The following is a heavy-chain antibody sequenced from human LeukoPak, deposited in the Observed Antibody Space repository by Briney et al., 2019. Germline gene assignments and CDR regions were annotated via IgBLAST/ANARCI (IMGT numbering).Heavy chain of an antibody. CDR1: GYTFTSYD. V-gene: IGHV1-8*01. CDR3: ARGPPNWGYDY. J-gene: IGHJ4*02. CDR2: MSPNSGDT. D-gene: IGHD7-27*01. Sequence: ASVKVSCKASGYTFTSYDFNWVRQATGQRPEWMGWMSPNSGDTGYAQKFQDRVTMSRNTSISTAYMELSSLRSDDTAVYYCARGPPNWGYDYWGPGTLVTVSS.